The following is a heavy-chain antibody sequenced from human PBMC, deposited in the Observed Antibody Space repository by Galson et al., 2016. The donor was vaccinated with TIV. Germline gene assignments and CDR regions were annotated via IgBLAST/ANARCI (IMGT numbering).Heavy chain of an antibody. J-gene: IGHJ6*04. CDR3: ARDRIVDAYYYHYYYGLDV. D-gene: IGHD2-21*01. CDR1: GLSVTINY. V-gene: IGHV3-66*02. Sequence: SLRLSCAASGLSVTINYMTWVRQAPGKGLEWVSLISDGGKTYYPDSVKGRFTVSRDNSKNTLYLQMNRLKVEDTAVYYCARDRIVDAYYYHYYYGLDVWGKGTTVTVSS. CDR2: ISDGGKT.